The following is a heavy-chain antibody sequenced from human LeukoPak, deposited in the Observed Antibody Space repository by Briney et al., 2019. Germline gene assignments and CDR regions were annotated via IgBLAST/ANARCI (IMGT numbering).Heavy chain of an antibody. J-gene: IGHJ5*02. CDR3: ARHVARYFDWLSPNWFDP. CDR2: IYDSGST. Sequence: PSETLSLTCTVSGGSISSYYWGWIRQPPGKGLEWIGSIYDSGSTYYNPSLKSRVTISVDTSKNQFSLKLRSVTAADTAVYYCARHVARYFDWLSPNWFDPWGQGTLVTVSS. V-gene: IGHV4-39*01. CDR1: GGSISSYY. D-gene: IGHD3-9*01.